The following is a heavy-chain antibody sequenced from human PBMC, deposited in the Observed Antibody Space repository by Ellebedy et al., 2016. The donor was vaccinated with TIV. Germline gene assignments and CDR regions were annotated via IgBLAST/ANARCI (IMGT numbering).Heavy chain of an antibody. Sequence: GESLKISCAASGFSFSPYAMAWVRHAPRKGLEWVSGIVGSGRQRYADSVKGRFTISRDNSKSTVDLQMNSLRAEDTDVYFCAKDRTPGDGYWVFDNWGQGTLVSVSS. D-gene: IGHD5-18*01. J-gene: IGHJ4*02. V-gene: IGHV3-23*01. CDR3: AKDRTPGDGYWVFDN. CDR1: GFSFSPYA. CDR2: IVGSGRQR.